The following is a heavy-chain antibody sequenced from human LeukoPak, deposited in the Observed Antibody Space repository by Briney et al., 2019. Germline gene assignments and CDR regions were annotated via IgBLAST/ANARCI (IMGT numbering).Heavy chain of an antibody. Sequence: PSETLSLTCTVSGGSISSSSYYWGWIRQPPGKGLEWIGSIYYSGSTYYNPSLKSRVTISVDTSKNQFSLKLSSVTAADTAVYYCARVRAESIAIFDYWGQGTLVTVSS. CDR3: ARVRAESIAIFDY. CDR2: IYYSGST. V-gene: IGHV4-39*07. D-gene: IGHD6-6*01. J-gene: IGHJ4*02. CDR1: GGSISSSSYY.